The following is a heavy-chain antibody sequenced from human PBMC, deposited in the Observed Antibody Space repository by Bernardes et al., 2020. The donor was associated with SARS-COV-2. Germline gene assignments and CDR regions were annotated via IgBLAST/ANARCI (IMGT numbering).Heavy chain of an antibody. J-gene: IGHJ6*02. Sequence: GGSLRLSCAASGFTFDDYTMHWVRQAPGKGLEWVSLISWDGGSTYYADSVKGRFTISRDNSKNSLYLQMNSLRTEDTALYYCAKDTNGVCSPLGCYYYGMDVWGQGTTVTVSS. CDR3: AKDTNGVCSPLGCYYYGMDV. CDR2: ISWDGGST. V-gene: IGHV3-43*01. CDR1: GFTFDDYT. D-gene: IGHD2-8*01.